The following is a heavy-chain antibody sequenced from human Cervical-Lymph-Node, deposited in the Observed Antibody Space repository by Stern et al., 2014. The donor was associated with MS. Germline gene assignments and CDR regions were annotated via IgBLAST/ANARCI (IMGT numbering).Heavy chain of an antibody. CDR2: MSFVGGNR. V-gene: IGHV3-30*03. CDR3: MGVGDALHV. CDR1: GFSLVNSG. Sequence: DQLVESGGGVVQPGRSLTLSCAASGFSLVNSGMHWVRQAPGKGLAWVAVMSFVGGNRKYGDPVKGRFSMARDIATNKEIMQMNTVRPEDPAVYCCMGVGDALHVWGQGTTVIVSS. J-gene: IGHJ6*02.